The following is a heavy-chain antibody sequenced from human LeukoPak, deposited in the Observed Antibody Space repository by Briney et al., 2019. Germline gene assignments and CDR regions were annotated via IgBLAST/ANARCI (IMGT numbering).Heavy chain of an antibody. CDR3: ARGAPTTRIGAGRFDY. J-gene: IGHJ4*02. D-gene: IGHD5-12*01. CDR1: GYTFTSYY. V-gene: IGHV1-46*01. CDR2: INPSGGST. Sequence: ASVKVSCKASGYTFTSYYMHWVRQAPGQGLEWMGIINPSGGSTSYAQKFQGRITVTRDTYTNTVYMDLSSLRSEDTATYYCARGAPTTRIGAGRFDYWGQGSLLTVAS.